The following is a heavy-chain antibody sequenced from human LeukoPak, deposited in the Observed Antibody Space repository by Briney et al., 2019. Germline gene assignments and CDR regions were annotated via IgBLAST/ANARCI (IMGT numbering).Heavy chain of an antibody. V-gene: IGHV1-2*02. CDR1: GYTFTGYY. CDR2: INPESGGT. Sequence: ASVKVSCKASGYTFTGYYIHWVRQAPGQGLEYMGWINPESGGTRYTQKFQGRVTLTRDTSISTAYMEMSRLRSDDMAIYFCTRMKIIDAFDIWGQGTVVTVSS. CDR3: TRMKIIDAFDI. J-gene: IGHJ3*02.